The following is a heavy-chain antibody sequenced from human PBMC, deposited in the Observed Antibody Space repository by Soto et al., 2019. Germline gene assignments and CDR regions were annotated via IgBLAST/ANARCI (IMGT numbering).Heavy chain of an antibody. J-gene: IGHJ6*02. D-gene: IGHD3-22*01. CDR3: ARVRAGYYHDSSGYSYYYYGMDV. CDR1: GGSISSYY. CDR2: IYYSGST. V-gene: IGHV4-59*01. Sequence: SETLSLTCTVSGGSISSYYWSWIRQPPGKGLEWIGYIYYSGSTNYNPSLKSRVTISVDTSKNQFSLKLSSVTAADTAVYYCARVRAGYYHDSSGYSYYYYGMDVWGQGTTVTVSS.